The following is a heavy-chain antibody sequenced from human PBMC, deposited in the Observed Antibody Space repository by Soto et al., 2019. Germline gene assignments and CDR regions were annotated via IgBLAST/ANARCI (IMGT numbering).Heavy chain of an antibody. CDR1: GFTFSSYG. CDR3: AKATKVSGWYWSFDY. D-gene: IGHD6-19*01. V-gene: IGHV3-30*18. CDR2: ISYDGSNK. J-gene: IGHJ4*02. Sequence: TGGSLRLSCAASGFTFSSYGMHWVRQAPGKGLEWVAVISYDGSNKYYADSVKGRFTISRDNSKNTLYLQMNSLRAEDTAVYYCAKATKVSGWYWSFDYWGQGTLVTVSS.